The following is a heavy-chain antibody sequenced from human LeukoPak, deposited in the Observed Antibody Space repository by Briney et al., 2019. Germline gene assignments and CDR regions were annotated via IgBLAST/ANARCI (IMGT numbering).Heavy chain of an antibody. CDR2: LSGSGGST. J-gene: IGHJ4*02. V-gene: IGHV3-23*01. Sequence: GGSLRLSCAASGFTFSSYAMSWVRQAPGKGLEWVSALSGSGGSTYYADSVKGRFAISRDNSKNTLYLQMNSLRAEDTAVYYCAKDVRASGSPYFDYWGQGTLVTVSS. CDR1: GFTFSSYA. D-gene: IGHD3-22*01. CDR3: AKDVRASGSPYFDY.